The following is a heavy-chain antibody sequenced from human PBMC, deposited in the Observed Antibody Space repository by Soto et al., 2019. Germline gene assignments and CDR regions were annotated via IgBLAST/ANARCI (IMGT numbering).Heavy chain of an antibody. V-gene: IGHV3-66*01. CDR1: GFTVSSNY. J-gene: IGHJ3*02. Sequence: GGSLRLSCAASGFTVSSNYMSWVRQAPGKGLEWVSVIYSGGSTYYPDSVKGSFTISRDNSKNTLYLQMNSLRAEDTAVYYCTAPTGGSSWYKGAFDIWGQGTMVTVSS. CDR3: TAPTGGSSWYKGAFDI. D-gene: IGHD6-13*01. CDR2: IYSGGST.